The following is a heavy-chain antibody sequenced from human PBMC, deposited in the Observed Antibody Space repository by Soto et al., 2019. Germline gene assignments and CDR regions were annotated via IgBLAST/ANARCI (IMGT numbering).Heavy chain of an antibody. D-gene: IGHD6-19*01. Sequence: GESLKISCKGSGYSFAGYWITWVRQMPGKGLEWMGRIDPSDSQTYYSPSFRGHVTISAAKSITTVFLQWSSLRASDTAVYYCARVQAVAGRRAGGGFDYWGQGTLVTVSS. CDR1: GYSFAGYW. J-gene: IGHJ4*02. CDR2: IDPSDSQT. V-gene: IGHV5-10-1*01. CDR3: ARVQAVAGRRAGGGFDY.